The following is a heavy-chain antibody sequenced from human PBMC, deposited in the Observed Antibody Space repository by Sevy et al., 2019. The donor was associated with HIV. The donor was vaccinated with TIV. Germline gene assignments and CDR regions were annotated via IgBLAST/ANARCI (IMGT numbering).Heavy chain of an antibody. Sequence: GGSLRLSCAASGFTFSDYGMHWVRQAPGRGLEWVAVIWKDGSHEYYADSVKGRFTISRDNSKDTLYLQMNSLRAEDTAVYYCAKKQYFYESSGYRDGFDIWGQGTVVTDSS. J-gene: IGHJ3*02. CDR3: AKKQYFYESSGYRDGFDI. CDR1: GFTFSDYG. CDR2: IWKDGSHE. D-gene: IGHD3-22*01. V-gene: IGHV3-33*08.